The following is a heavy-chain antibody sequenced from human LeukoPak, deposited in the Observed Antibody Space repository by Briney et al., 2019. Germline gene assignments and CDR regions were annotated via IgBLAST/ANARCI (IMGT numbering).Heavy chain of an antibody. Sequence: ASVKVPCKASGYTFTGYYMRWVRQAPGQGLEWMGWINPNSGGTNYAQKFQGRVTMTRDTSISTAYMELSRLRSDDTAVYYCARGDGDYGEDYFDYWGQGTLVTVSS. V-gene: IGHV1-2*02. J-gene: IGHJ4*02. CDR1: GYTFTGYY. CDR2: INPNSGGT. D-gene: IGHD4-17*01. CDR3: ARGDGDYGEDYFDY.